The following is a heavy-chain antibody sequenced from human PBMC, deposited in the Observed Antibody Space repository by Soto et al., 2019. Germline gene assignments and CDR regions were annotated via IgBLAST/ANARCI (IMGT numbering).Heavy chain of an antibody. D-gene: IGHD6-19*01. CDR3: AKGGRQWLFTSDFNY. J-gene: IGHJ4*02. Sequence: ESGGGVVQPGRSLRLSCAAAGFTFSDYAMHWVRQAPGKGLEWVAVGSHDGRNTHYADSVKGRFTISRDSSKNTVSLEMTSLRAEDTAVYYCAKGGRQWLFTSDFNYWGEGALVTVSS. CDR2: GSHDGRNT. CDR1: GFTFSDYA. V-gene: IGHV3-30*18.